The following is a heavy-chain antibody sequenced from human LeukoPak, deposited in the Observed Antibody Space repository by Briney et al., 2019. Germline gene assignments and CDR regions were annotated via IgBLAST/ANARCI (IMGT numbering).Heavy chain of an antibody. D-gene: IGHD3-9*01. CDR1: GGSISGYY. V-gene: IGHV4-59*01. CDR2: IYYTGST. CDR3: ARGLVTRGYDY. J-gene: IGHJ4*02. Sequence: SETLSLTCTVSGGSISGYYWSWIRQPPGKGLEWIGYIYYTGSTNYNPSLKSRVTISVDTSKNQFSLKLSSVTAADTAVYYCARGLVTRGYDYWGQGTLVTVSS.